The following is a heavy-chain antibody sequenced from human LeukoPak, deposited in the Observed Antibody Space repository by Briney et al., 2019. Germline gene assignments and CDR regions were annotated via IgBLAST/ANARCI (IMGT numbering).Heavy chain of an antibody. CDR3: ARAWNGIAAAGTTDY. CDR2: INHSGST. CDR1: GGSFSGYY. Sequence: SETLSLTCAVYGGSFSGYYWSWIRQPPGKGLEWIGEINHSGSTNYNPSPKSRVTISVDTSKNQFSLKLSSVTAADTAVYYCARAWNGIAAAGTTDYWGQGTLVTVSS. J-gene: IGHJ4*02. D-gene: IGHD6-13*01. V-gene: IGHV4-34*01.